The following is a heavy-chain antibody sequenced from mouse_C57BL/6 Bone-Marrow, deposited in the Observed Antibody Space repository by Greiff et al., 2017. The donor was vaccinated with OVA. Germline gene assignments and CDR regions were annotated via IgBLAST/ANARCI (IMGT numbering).Heavy chain of an antibody. CDR1: GFSLTSYG. CDR3: AKNPLWFYAMDY. CDR2: IWRGGST. J-gene: IGHJ4*01. Sequence: VKLVESGPGLVQPSQSLSITCTVSGFSLTSYGVHWVRQSPGKGLEWLGVIWRGGSTDYNAAFMSRLSITKDNSKSQVFFKMNSLQADDTAIYYCAKNPLWFYAMDYWGQGTSVTVSS. D-gene: IGHD2-2*01. V-gene: IGHV2-5*01.